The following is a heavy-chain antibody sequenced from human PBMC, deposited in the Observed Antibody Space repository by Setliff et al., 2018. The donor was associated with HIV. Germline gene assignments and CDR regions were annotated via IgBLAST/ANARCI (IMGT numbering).Heavy chain of an antibody. CDR1: GYPFADHY. J-gene: IGHJ4*02. V-gene: IGHV1-2*02. CDR2: INPRSGVT. D-gene: IGHD3-3*02. Sequence: ASVKVSCKSSGYPFADHYLHWVRQAPGQGLQWMGWINPRSGVTKYAQNFQGRFIMTTDTTINTAYMQLERLTSDGTALYYCARDSGTNDHFLSPYYGALDFWGLGTLVTVSS. CDR3: ARDSGTNDHFLSPYYGALDF.